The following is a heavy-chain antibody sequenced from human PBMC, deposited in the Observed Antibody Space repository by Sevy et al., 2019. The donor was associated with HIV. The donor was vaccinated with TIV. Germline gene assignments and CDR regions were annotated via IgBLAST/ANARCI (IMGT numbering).Heavy chain of an antibody. D-gene: IGHD6-6*01. CDR1: GFTFSIYG. J-gene: IGHJ4*02. CDR2: IRYDGSTK. Sequence: GGCLRLSWAASGFTFSIYGMHWVRQAPGKGLEWVACIRYDGSTKYYADSVKGRFTISRDNSKNTLYLQMNSLRAEDTDVYYCAKDLTGRYSSSSGDFDYWGQGTLVTVSS. CDR3: AKDLTGRYSSSSGDFDY. V-gene: IGHV3-30*02.